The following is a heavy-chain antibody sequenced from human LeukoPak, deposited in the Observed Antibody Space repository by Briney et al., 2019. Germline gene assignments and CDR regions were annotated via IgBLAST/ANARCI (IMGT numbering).Heavy chain of an antibody. Sequence: PSETLSLTCTVSGGSISSSSYYWAWIRQPPGKGLEWIGSIDYSGSTFYNPSLKSRVTISLDTSKNQFSLKLSSLTAADTAVYYCARSTFYSGSGSYSIWGQGTLVTVSS. CDR1: GGSISSSSYY. V-gene: IGHV4-39*07. CDR2: IDYSGST. CDR3: ARSTFYSGSGSYSI. J-gene: IGHJ4*02. D-gene: IGHD3-10*01.